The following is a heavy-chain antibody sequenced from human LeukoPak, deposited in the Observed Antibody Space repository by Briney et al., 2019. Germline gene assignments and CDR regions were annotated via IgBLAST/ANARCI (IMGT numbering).Heavy chain of an antibody. D-gene: IGHD3-3*02. CDR3: ARDSNYDY. J-gene: IGHJ4*02. V-gene: IGHV3-48*03. CDR2: TSSSGSTI. Sequence: PGGSLRLSCEASGFTFTTYEMNWVRQAPGKGLEWASYTSSSGSTIYYADSVKGRFTISRDNAKNSLYLQMNSLRAEDTAVYYCARDSNYDYWGQGTLVTVSS. CDR1: GFTFTTYE.